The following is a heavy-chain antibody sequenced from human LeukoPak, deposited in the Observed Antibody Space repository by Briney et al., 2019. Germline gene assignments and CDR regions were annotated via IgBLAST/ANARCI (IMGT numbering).Heavy chain of an antibody. Sequence: GRSLRLSCAASGFTFSTYGMHWVRQAPGKGLEWVAVIWSDGSNKYYADSVKGRFTISRDNSKNTLYLQMDSLRAEDTAVYYCARRRYSVYDFDYWGQGTLVTVSS. CDR3: ARRRYSVYDFDY. CDR1: GFTFSTYG. CDR2: IWSDGSNK. V-gene: IGHV3-33*01. D-gene: IGHD5/OR15-5a*01. J-gene: IGHJ4*02.